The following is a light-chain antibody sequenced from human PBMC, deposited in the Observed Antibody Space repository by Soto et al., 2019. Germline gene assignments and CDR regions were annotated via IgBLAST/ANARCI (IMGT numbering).Light chain of an antibody. V-gene: IGLV2-11*01. Sequence: QSALTQPRSVSGSPGQSVTISRTGTSSDVGGYKYVSWHQQKPGKAPKLIIYGVSRWPSGVPNRFSGSKSGNRASLTISGLQAEDEGDYYCCSYAGGPEVFGTGTKVTVL. CDR1: SSDVGGYKY. J-gene: IGLJ1*01. CDR3: CSYAGGPEV. CDR2: GVS.